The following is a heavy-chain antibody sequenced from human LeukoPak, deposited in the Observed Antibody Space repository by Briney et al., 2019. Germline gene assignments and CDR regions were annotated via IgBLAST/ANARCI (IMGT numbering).Heavy chain of an antibody. Sequence: GGSLRLSCAAPGFTFSNAWMSWVRQAPGKGLEWVGRIKSKTDGGTTDYAAPVKGRFTISRDDSKNTLYLQMNSLRAEDTAVYYCAKMGFGAPAYFQHWGQGTLVTVSS. D-gene: IGHD3-10*01. V-gene: IGHV3-15*01. CDR2: IKSKTDGGTT. CDR3: AKMGFGAPAYFQH. J-gene: IGHJ1*01. CDR1: GFTFSNAW.